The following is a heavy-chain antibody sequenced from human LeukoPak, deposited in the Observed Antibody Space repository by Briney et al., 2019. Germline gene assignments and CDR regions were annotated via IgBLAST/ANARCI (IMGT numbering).Heavy chain of an antibody. D-gene: IGHD3-10*01. Sequence: PSETLSLTCAVYGGSFSGYYWSWIRQPPGKGPEWIGEINHSGSTNYNPSLKSRVTISVDTSKNQFSLKLSSVTAADTAVYYCARGVYYYGSGSPFYYYYYGMDVWGQGTTVTVSS. CDR2: INHSGST. V-gene: IGHV4-34*01. J-gene: IGHJ6*02. CDR1: GGSFSGYY. CDR3: ARGVYYYGSGSPFYYYYYGMDV.